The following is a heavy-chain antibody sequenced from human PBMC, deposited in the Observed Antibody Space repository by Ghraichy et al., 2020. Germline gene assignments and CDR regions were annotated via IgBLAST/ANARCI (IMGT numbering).Heavy chain of an antibody. Sequence: GGSLRLSCAASGFTFSSYGMHWVRQAPGKGLEWVAVIWYDGSNKYYADSVKGRFTISRDNSKNTLYLQMNSLRAEDTAVYYCARDGPSYYADSSGTSPDYWGQGTLVTVSS. J-gene: IGHJ4*02. D-gene: IGHD3-22*01. CDR1: GFTFSSYG. V-gene: IGHV3-33*01. CDR2: IWYDGSNK. CDR3: ARDGPSYYADSSGTSPDY.